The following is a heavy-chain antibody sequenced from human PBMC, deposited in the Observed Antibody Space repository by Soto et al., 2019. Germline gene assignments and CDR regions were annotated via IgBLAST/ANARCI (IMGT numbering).Heavy chain of an antibody. V-gene: IGHV1-69*13. CDR3: ARDHSATYYYDSSGRVDAFDI. D-gene: IGHD3-22*01. CDR1: GGTFSSYA. J-gene: IGHJ3*02. CDR2: IIPIFGTA. Sequence: WASVKVSCKASGGTFSSYAMSWVRQARGQGLEWMGGIIPIFGTANYAQKFQGRVTITADESTSTAYMELSSLRSEDTAVYYCARDHSATYYYDSSGRVDAFDIWGQGTMVTVS.